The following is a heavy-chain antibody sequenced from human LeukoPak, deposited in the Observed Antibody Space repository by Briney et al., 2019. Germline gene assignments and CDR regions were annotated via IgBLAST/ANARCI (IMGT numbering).Heavy chain of an antibody. CDR1: GGSISSGGYY. Sequence: SQTLSLTCTVSGGSISSGGYYWSWIRQHPGKGLEWIGYIYYSGSTYYNPSLKSRVTISVDTSKNQFSLKLSSVTAADTAVYYCAREISWDGAPGNWFDPWGQGTLVTVSS. D-gene: IGHD4-17*01. CDR2: IYYSGST. V-gene: IGHV4-31*03. J-gene: IGHJ5*02. CDR3: AREISWDGAPGNWFDP.